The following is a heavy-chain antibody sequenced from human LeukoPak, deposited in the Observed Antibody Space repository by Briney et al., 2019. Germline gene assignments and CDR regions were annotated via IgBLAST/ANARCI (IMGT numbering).Heavy chain of an antibody. D-gene: IGHD3-3*01. Sequence: GGSLRLSCAASGFTFSSYAMSWVRQAPGKGLEWVSAICGSGGSTYYADSVKGRFTISRDNSKNTLYLRMNSLRVEDTAVYYCAIPAIFGVVIIKEDAFDIWGQGTMVTVSS. J-gene: IGHJ3*02. CDR1: GFTFSSYA. V-gene: IGHV3-23*01. CDR2: ICGSGGST. CDR3: AIPAIFGVVIIKEDAFDI.